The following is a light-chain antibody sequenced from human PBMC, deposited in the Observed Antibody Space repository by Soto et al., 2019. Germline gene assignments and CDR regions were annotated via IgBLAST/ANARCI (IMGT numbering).Light chain of an antibody. CDR1: QSVSSY. Sequence: EIVLTQSPATLSLSPGERATLSCRASQSVSSYLAWYQQKPGQAPRLLLYDASNRATVIPARFSGSGSGPEFTLTISSLEPEDFAVYYCQQRSNWPHTFGEGTKLEIK. J-gene: IGKJ2*01. CDR3: QQRSNWPHT. CDR2: DAS. V-gene: IGKV3-11*01.